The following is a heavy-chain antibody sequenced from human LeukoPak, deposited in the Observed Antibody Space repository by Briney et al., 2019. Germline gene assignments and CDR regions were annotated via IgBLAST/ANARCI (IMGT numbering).Heavy chain of an antibody. J-gene: IGHJ5*02. CDR3: ARDLWFGDYIGYNWFDP. V-gene: IGHV3-21*01. D-gene: IGHD3-10*01. Sequence: GGSLRLSCAASGFTFSSYSMNWVRQAPGKGLEWVSSISSSSSYIYYADSVKGRFTISRDNAKNSLYLQMNSLRAEDTAVYYCARDLWFGDYIGYNWFDPWGQGTLVTVSS. CDR1: GFTFSSYS. CDR2: ISSSSSYI.